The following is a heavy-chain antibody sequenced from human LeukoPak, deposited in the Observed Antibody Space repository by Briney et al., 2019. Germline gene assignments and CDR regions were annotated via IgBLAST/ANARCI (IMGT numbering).Heavy chain of an antibody. CDR1: GVTFSNYG. Sequence: GGSLRLSCARSGVTFSNYGMHWVRQTPGMGLEWLSAITGSGSNTYYADSAKGRFTISRDNSKNTLYLQMNSLRAEDTAVYYCASRDPCSGGTCYALAYWGQGTLVTVSS. J-gene: IGHJ4*02. CDR2: ITGSGSNT. V-gene: IGHV3-23*01. D-gene: IGHD2-15*01. CDR3: ASRDPCSGGTCYALAY.